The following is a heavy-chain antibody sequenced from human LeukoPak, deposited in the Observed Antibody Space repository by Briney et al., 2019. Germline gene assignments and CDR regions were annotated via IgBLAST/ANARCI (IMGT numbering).Heavy chain of an antibody. CDR3: AKDVGIAVVYGMDV. CDR1: GFTFSSYG. D-gene: IGHD6-19*01. V-gene: IGHV3-30*18. J-gene: IGHJ6*02. CDR2: ISYDGSNK. Sequence: PGRSLRLSCAASGFTFSSYGMHWVRQAPGKGLEWVAVISYDGSNKYYADSVKGRFTISRDNSKNTLYLQMNSLRAEDTAVYYCAKDVGIAVVYGMDVWGQGTTVTVSS.